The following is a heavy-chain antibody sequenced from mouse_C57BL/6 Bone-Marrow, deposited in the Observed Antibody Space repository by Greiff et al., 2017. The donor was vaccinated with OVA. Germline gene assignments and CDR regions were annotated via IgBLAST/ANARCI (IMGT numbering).Heavy chain of an antibody. CDR3: ASGGDNGALYAMDY. V-gene: IGHV1-18*01. J-gene: IGHJ4*01. Sequence: EVQLQQSGPELVKPGASVKIPCKASGYTFTDYNMDWVKQSHGKSLEWIGDINPNNGGTIYTQKFKGKATLTVDKSSSTAYMELRSLTSEDTAVYYCASGGDNGALYAMDYWGQGTSVTVSS. CDR1: GYTFTDYN. D-gene: IGHD1-3*01. CDR2: INPNNGGT.